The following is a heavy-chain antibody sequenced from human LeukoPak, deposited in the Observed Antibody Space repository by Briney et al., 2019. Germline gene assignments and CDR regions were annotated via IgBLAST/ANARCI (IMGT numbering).Heavy chain of an antibody. V-gene: IGHV3-48*03. J-gene: IGHJ4*02. CDR3: ASWYGDYYY. CDR2: ISSSGSTI. D-gene: IGHD4-17*01. Sequence: GGSLRLSCAASGFTFSSYAMSWVRQAPGKGLEWVSYISSSGSTIYYADSVKGRFTISRDNAKNSLYLQMNSLRAEDMAVYYCASWYGDYYYWGQGTLVTVSS. CDR1: GFTFSSYA.